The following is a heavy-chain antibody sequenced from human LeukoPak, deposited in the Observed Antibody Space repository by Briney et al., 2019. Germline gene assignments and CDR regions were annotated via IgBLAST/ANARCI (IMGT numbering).Heavy chain of an antibody. J-gene: IGHJ4*02. CDR3: ARDESHTRILDY. CDR2: IIPILGRA. D-gene: IGHD2/OR15-2a*01. CDR1: GGTFSSYT. V-gene: IGHV1-69*08. Sequence: TVKVSCKASGGTFSSYTISWVRQAPGQGLEWMGRIIPILGRATYAQKFQGRVTITANKSTGTAYMELSSLRSEDTAVYYCARDESHTRILDYWGQGTLVTVSS.